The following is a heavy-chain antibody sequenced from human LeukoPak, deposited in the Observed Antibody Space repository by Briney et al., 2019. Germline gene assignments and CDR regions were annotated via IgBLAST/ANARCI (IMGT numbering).Heavy chain of an antibody. V-gene: IGHV4-59*01. J-gene: IGHJ4*02. Sequence: SSETLSLTCTVSGGSISSYYWSWIRQPPGKGLEWIGYIYYSGSTNYNPSLKSRVTISVDTSKNQFSLKLSSVTAADTAVYYCAKADYDSEFDYWGQGTLVTVSS. CDR1: GGSISSYY. D-gene: IGHD3-22*01. CDR3: AKADYDSEFDY. CDR2: IYYSGST.